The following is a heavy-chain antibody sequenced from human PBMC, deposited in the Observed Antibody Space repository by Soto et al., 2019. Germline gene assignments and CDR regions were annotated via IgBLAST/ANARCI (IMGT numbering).Heavy chain of an antibody. CDR2: IYYSGST. V-gene: IGHV4-59*01. CDR3: ARAYGGFDNGLDV. Sequence: SETLSLTCTVSGDSIRSYYWTWIRQPPGKGLELIGYIYYSGSTRYNPSLKSRVTISVDMSKNQFSLKLSSVIAADTAVYYCARAYGGFDNGLDVWAKGPRSPSP. J-gene: IGHJ6*02. D-gene: IGHD5-12*01. CDR1: GDSIRSYY.